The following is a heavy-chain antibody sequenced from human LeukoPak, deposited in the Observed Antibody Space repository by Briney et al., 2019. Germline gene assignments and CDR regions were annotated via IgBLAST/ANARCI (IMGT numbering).Heavy chain of an antibody. J-gene: IGHJ4*02. V-gene: IGHV3-30*18. CDR3: AKDRQWLEYYFDY. CDR1: GFTFSSYG. Sequence: GGSLSLSCAASGFTFSSYGMHWVRPAPGKGLGWVAVISYDGSNKYYADSVKGRFTISRDNSKNTLYLQMNSLRAEDTAVYYCAKDRQWLEYYFDYWGQGTLVTVSS. D-gene: IGHD6-19*01. CDR2: ISYDGSNK.